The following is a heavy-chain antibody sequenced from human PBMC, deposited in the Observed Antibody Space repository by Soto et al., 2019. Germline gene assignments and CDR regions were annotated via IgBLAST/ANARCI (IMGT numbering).Heavy chain of an antibody. CDR1: GFTFSSYW. D-gene: IGHD3-10*01. Sequence: EVQLVESGGGLVQTEGSLRLSCAASGFTFSSYWMHWFRQAPGKGLMWVSRINSGGGTTTYADSVKGRFTISRDNAKNTLYLQMNGLRAEDTAVYFCARWFTYGNFDYFDYWGQGTQVTVSS. J-gene: IGHJ4*02. V-gene: IGHV3-74*01. CDR2: INSGGGTT. CDR3: ARWFTYGNFDYFDY.